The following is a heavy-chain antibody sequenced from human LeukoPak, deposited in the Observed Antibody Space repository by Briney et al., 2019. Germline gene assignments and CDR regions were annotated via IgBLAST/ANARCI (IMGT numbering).Heavy chain of an antibody. Sequence: GGSLRLSCAASGFTFSSYSMNWVRQAPGKGMGWVSSISSSSSHIYYADSVKGRFTNSRDNAKNSLYLQMNSLRAEDTAVYYGARDSIAAAVTWGYYCDYWGEKTRVSLS. D-gene: IGHD6-13*01. V-gene: IGHV3-21*01. CDR3: ARDSIAAAVTWGYYCDY. J-gene: IGHJ4*02. CDR1: GFTFSSYS. CDR2: ISSSSSHI.